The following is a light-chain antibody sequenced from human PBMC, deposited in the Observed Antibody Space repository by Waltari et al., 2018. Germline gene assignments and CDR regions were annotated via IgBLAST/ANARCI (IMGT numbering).Light chain of an antibody. CDR1: QSISSW. Sequence: DIQMTQSPSTPSASVGDRVTITCRASQSISSWLAWYQQKPGKAPKLLLYKASSLESGVPSRFSGSGSGTEFTLTISSLQPDDFATYYCQQYNSYPWTFGQGTKVEIK. CDR3: QQYNSYPWT. CDR2: KAS. J-gene: IGKJ1*01. V-gene: IGKV1-5*03.